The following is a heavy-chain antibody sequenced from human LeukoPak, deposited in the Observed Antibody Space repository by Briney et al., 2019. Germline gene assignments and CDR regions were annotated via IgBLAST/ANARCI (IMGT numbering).Heavy chain of an antibody. CDR3: ARIVVVPAADSYNWFDP. D-gene: IGHD2-2*01. J-gene: IGHJ5*02. V-gene: IGHV3-53*01. Sequence: QTGGSLRLSCAASGFTVSSNYMSWVRQAPGKGLEWVSVIYSGGSTYYADSVKGRFTTSRDNSKNTLYLQMNSLRAEDTAVYYCARIVVVPAADSYNWFDPWGQGTLVTVSS. CDR2: IYSGGST. CDR1: GFTVSSNY.